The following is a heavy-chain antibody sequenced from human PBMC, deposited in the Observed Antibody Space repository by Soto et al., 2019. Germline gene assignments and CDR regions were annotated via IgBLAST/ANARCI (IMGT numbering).Heavy chain of an antibody. V-gene: IGHV3-33*01. CDR3: AREVDTAMASAPYYDY. Sequence: GGSLRLSCAASGFTFSSYGMHWVRQAPGKGLEWVAVIWYDGSNKYYADSVKGRFTISRDNSKNRLYLQMNSLRAEETAVYYCAREVDTAMASAPYYDYWGQGTLVTVSS. CDR1: GFTFSSYG. CDR2: IWYDGSNK. J-gene: IGHJ4*02. D-gene: IGHD5-18*01.